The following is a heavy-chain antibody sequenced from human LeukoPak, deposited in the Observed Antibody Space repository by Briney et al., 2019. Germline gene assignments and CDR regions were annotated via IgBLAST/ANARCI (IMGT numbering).Heavy chain of an antibody. CDR2: VSGSGSIT. Sequence: GGSLRLSCAASGFTFSSYNMSWVRQAPGKGLRWVSAVSGSGSITSHSDSVRGRFTISRDNSKSTLYLQMNSLRAEDTAVYYCANLGLDSLDVWGQGTTVTVSS. J-gene: IGHJ6*02. CDR3: ANLGLDSLDV. CDR1: GFTFSSYN. V-gene: IGHV3-23*01. D-gene: IGHD3/OR15-3a*01.